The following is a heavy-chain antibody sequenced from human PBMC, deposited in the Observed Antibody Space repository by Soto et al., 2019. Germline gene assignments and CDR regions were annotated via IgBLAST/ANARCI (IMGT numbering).Heavy chain of an antibody. J-gene: IGHJ6*02. Sequence: SVKVSCKTSGGTFSSYAISWVRQAPGQGLEWMGGIIPIFDTANYAQKFQGRVTITADESTSTAYMELSSLRSEDTAVYYCERHDWISTSCYYYYYYSMDVWG. D-gene: IGHD2-2*01. CDR2: IIPIFDTA. CDR3: ERHDWISTSCYYYYYYSMDV. V-gene: IGHV1-69*13. CDR1: GGTFSSYA.